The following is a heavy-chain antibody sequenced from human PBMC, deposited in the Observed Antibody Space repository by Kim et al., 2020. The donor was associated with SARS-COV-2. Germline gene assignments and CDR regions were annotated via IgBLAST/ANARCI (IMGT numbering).Heavy chain of an antibody. CDR3: AGTYYDFWSGYYTRDFRDGIDY. Sequence: GGSLRLSCAASGFTVSSNYMSWVRQAPGKGLEWVSVIYSGGSTYYADSVKGRFTISRDNSKNTLYLQMNSLRAEDTAVYYCAGTYYDFWSGYYTRDFRDGIDYWGQGTLVTVSS. D-gene: IGHD3-3*01. V-gene: IGHV3-66*01. J-gene: IGHJ4*02. CDR1: GFTVSSNY. CDR2: IYSGGST.